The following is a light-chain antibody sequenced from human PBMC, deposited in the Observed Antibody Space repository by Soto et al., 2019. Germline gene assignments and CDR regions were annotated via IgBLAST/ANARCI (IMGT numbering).Light chain of an antibody. J-gene: IGLJ1*01. CDR2: ANN. V-gene: IGLV1-40*01. Sequence: QSVLTQPPSVSGAPGQRVTISCTGSNSDIGAGYDVHWYQQLPGTAPKLVIYANNNRPSGVPDRFSASKSDTSASLAITGLEDDDEADYYSQSYDSSLRWVFGTGTKLPVL. CDR1: NSDIGAGYD. CDR3: QSYDSSLRWV.